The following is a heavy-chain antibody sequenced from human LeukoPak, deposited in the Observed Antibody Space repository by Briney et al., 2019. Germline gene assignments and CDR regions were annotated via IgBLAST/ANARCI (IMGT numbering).Heavy chain of an antibody. V-gene: IGHV3-21*01. CDR1: GFTFSSYS. CDR3: ARDIPFGAVIDY. D-gene: IGHD3-3*01. J-gene: IGHJ4*02. CDR2: ISSSSSYI. Sequence: PGGSLRLSCAASGFTFSSYSMNWVRQAPGKGLEWVSSISSSSSYIYYADSVKGRFTTSRDNAKSSLYLQMNSLRAEDTAVYYCARDIPFGAVIDYWGQGTLVTVSS.